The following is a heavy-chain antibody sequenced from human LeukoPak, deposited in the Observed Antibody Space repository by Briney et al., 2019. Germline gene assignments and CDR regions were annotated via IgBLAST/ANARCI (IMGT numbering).Heavy chain of an antibody. Sequence: GGSLRLSCAASGFTFSSYEMNWVRQAPGQGLEWVSYISSSGSTIYYADSVKGRFTISRDNAKKSLYLQMNSLRAEDTAVYYCARDYYLGPMVRGVFYYYGMDVWGKGTTVTVSS. J-gene: IGHJ6*04. CDR3: ARDYYLGPMVRGVFYYYGMDV. V-gene: IGHV3-48*03. CDR2: ISSSGSTI. CDR1: GFTFSSYE. D-gene: IGHD3-10*01.